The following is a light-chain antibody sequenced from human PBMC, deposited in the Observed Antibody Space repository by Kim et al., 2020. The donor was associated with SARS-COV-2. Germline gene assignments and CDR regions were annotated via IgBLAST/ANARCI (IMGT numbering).Light chain of an antibody. CDR2: GAS. J-gene: IGKJ4*01. Sequence: SPGETATLSCRASQRVANNIGWYQQKPGQAPRLLIYGASTRVTGVPARFSGSGSGTEFTLTINSLQSEDFAVYYCQQYNNWPPLTFGGGTKVDIK. CDR3: QQYNNWPPLT. CDR1: QRVANN. V-gene: IGKV3-15*01.